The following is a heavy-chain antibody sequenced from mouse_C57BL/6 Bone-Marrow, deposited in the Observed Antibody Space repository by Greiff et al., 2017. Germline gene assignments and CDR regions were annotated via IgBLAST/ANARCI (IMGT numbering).Heavy chain of an antibody. V-gene: IGHV14-4*01. J-gene: IGHJ2*01. Sequence: VHVKQSGAELVRPGASVKLSCTASGFNIKDDYIHWVKQRPEQGLEWIGWIDPEIGDTEYASKFPGKATITSDTSSNTAYLQLSSHTSEDTAVYYCSSFDGNYFDFWGQGTPLTVAS. CDR3: SSFDGNYFDF. CDR1: GFNIKDDY. D-gene: IGHD2-3*01. CDR2: IDPEIGDT.